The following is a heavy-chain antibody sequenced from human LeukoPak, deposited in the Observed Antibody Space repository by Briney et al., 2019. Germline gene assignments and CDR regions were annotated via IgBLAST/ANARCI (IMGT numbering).Heavy chain of an antibody. J-gene: IGHJ4*02. CDR3: ARVYCSGGSCPLGYFDY. CDR2: IWYDGSNK. CDR1: GFTFSSYG. D-gene: IGHD2-15*01. V-gene: IGHV3-33*01. Sequence: GGSLRLSCAASGFTFSSYGMHWVRQAPGKGLEWVAVIWYDGSNKYYADSVKGRFTISRDNAKNSLYLQMNSLRAEDTAVYYCARVYCSGGSCPLGYFDYWGQGTLVTVSS.